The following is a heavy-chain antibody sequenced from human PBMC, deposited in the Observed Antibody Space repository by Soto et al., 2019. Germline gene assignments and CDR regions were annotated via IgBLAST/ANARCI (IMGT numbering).Heavy chain of an antibody. CDR1: GFSFSDAW. Sequence: EVQLVESGGGLVKPGESLGLSCAASGFSFSDAWMNWVRQAPGKGLEWVGRIKSKTDGGTTDYAAPVNGRFSISRDDSKNTLYLQMSSLKTDDTAVYYCTRGRLSGHDTEYWGRGTLVTVSS. V-gene: IGHV3-15*07. CDR2: IKSKTDGGTT. J-gene: IGHJ4*02. CDR3: TRGRLSGHDTEY. D-gene: IGHD5-12*01.